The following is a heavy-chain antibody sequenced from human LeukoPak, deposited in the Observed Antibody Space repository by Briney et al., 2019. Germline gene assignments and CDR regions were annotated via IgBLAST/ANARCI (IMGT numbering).Heavy chain of an antibody. Sequence: QSGGSLRLSCAASGFTFSSYWMSWVRQAPGKGLEWVAQTKQDGSEKYYVDSVKGRFTTSRDKNSLFLQMSSVRAEDTAVYYCVGWGISGITNHWGQGTLVTVSS. CDR2: TKQDGSEK. V-gene: IGHV3-7*01. CDR3: VGWGISGITNH. J-gene: IGHJ4*02. CDR1: GFTFSSYW. D-gene: IGHD1-7*01.